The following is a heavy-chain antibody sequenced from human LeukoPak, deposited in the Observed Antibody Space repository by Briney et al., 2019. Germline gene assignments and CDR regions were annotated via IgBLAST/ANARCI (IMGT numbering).Heavy chain of an antibody. CDR2: INPSGGTT. D-gene: IGHD5-18*01. Sequence: ASVKVSCKASGYTFTSYYIHWVRQAPGQGLEWMGIINPSGGTTSYAQKFQGRVIMTRDMSTNTVYMELSSLRSEDTAVYYCARGGSYGLTGYWGQGTLVTVSS. CDR1: GYTFTSYY. J-gene: IGHJ4*02. V-gene: IGHV1-46*01. CDR3: ARGGSYGLTGY.